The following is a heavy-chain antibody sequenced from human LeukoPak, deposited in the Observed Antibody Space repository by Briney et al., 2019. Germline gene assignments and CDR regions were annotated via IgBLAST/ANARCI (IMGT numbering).Heavy chain of an antibody. CDR2: ISSSSSTI. CDR3: ARDQDQLLYYGMDV. J-gene: IGHJ6*02. V-gene: IGHV3-48*01. D-gene: IGHD2-2*01. CDR1: GFTLSSYS. Sequence: GGSLRLSCAASGFTLSSYSMNWVRQAPGKGLEWVSYISSSSSTIYYADSVKGRFTISRDNAKNSLYLQMNSLRAEDTAVYYCARDQDQLLYYGMDVWGQGTTVTVSS.